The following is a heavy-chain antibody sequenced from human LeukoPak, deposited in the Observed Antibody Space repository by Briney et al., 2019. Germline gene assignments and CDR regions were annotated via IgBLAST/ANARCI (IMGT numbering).Heavy chain of an antibody. Sequence: GGSLRLSCAASGFTFSSYAMSWVRQAPGKGLGWVSAISGNDGSTNYADSVKGRFTISRDNSKNTLYLQMNSLSAEDTAVYYCEKDLGGSGDYRPYWGQGSVVTVSS. J-gene: IGHJ4*02. V-gene: IGHV3-23*01. CDR1: GFTFSSYA. CDR2: ISGNDGST. D-gene: IGHD2-21*02. CDR3: EKDLGGSGDYRPY.